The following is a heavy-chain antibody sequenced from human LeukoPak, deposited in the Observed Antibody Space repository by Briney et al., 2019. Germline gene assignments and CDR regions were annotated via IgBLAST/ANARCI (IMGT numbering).Heavy chain of an antibody. V-gene: IGHV4-39*07. CDR3: ARVETLSPIGY. CDR1: GSSIRSSSYY. Sequence: SETLSLTCTVSGSSIRSSSYYWGWIRQPPGKGLEWIGSIYYSGSTYYNPSLKSRVTISVDTSKNQFSLKLRSVTAADTAVYYCARVETLSPIGYWGQGTLVTVSS. D-gene: IGHD3-16*01. CDR2: IYYSGST. J-gene: IGHJ4*02.